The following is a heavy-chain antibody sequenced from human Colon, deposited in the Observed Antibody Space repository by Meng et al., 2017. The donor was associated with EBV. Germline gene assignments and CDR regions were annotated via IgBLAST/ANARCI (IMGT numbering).Heavy chain of an antibody. Sequence: VRLQRWGEGLLKPSETLSLTCGVSSGSLSGYYWSWIRHFPGRTLEFIGDINHSGSANYNPSLRSRVTISVDTSKNQIFLNLHSVTAADTAVYHCARTFGYCSNNNCPRTLGYWGQGTLVTVSS. CDR1: SGSLSGYY. D-gene: IGHD2-2*03. CDR2: INHSGSA. V-gene: IGHV4-34*02. J-gene: IGHJ4*02. CDR3: ARTFGYCSNNNCPRTLGY.